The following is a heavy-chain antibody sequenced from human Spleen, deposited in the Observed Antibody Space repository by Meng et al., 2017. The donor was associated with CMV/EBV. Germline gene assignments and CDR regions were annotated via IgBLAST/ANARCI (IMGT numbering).Heavy chain of an antibody. CDR1: GFTFSSYA. D-gene: IGHD1-1*01. CDR3: AGLWI. J-gene: IGHJ4*02. Sequence: GGSLRLSCAAGGFTFSSYAMSWVRQAPGKGLEWVSAISGSGGSTYYADSVKGRFTVSRDNAKNSLFLQMNSLRVEDTAVYYCAGLWIWGPGTLVTVSS. CDR2: ISGSGGST. V-gene: IGHV3-23*01.